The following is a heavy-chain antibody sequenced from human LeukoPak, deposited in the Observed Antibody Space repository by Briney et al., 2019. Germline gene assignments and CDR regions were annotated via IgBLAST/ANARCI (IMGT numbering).Heavy chain of an antibody. CDR1: GGSISGGDYY. CDR2: IYYSGST. D-gene: IGHD2-2*01. CDR3: ARGRYQLTHWYFDL. V-gene: IGHV4-30-4*01. Sequence: ASETLSLTCTVSGGSISGGDYYWSWIRQPPGKGLEWIGYIYYSGSTYYNPSLKSRVTISVDTSKNQFSLKLSSVTAADTAVYYCARGRYQLTHWYFDLWGRGTLVTVSS. J-gene: IGHJ2*01.